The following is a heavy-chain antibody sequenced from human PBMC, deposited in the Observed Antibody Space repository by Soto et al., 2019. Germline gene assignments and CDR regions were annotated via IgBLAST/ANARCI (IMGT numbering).Heavy chain of an antibody. CDR2: MNPNSGNT. D-gene: IGHD3-9*01. J-gene: IGHJ3*02. Sequence: ASVKVSCKASGYTFTSYDINWVRQATGQGLEWMGWMNPNSGNTGYAQKFQGRVTMTRNTSISTAYMELSSLRSEDTAVYYCARYLRYFDWLSDAFDIWGQGTMVTVSS. CDR3: ARYLRYFDWLSDAFDI. V-gene: IGHV1-8*01. CDR1: GYTFTSYD.